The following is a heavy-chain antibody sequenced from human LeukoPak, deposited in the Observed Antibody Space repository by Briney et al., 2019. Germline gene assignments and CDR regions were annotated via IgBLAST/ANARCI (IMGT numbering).Heavy chain of an antibody. V-gene: IGHV3-7*03. CDR2: IKQDGSEK. CDR3: ATVGVTKYYFDY. CDR1: GYTFSSYW. J-gene: IGHJ4*02. D-gene: IGHD2-21*02. Sequence: GGSLRLSCAASGYTFSSYWMSWVRQAPGKGLEWVANIKQDGSEKYYVDSVKGRFTISRDNAKNSLYLQMNSLRAEDTAVYYCATVGVTKYYFDYWGQGTLVTVSS.